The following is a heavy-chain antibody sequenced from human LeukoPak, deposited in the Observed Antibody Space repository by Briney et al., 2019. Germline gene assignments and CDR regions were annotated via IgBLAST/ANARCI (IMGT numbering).Heavy chain of an antibody. CDR1: EFSFSDYY. J-gene: IGHJ4*02. Sequence: GGSLRLSCAASEFSFSDYYMSWIRQAPGKGLEWVSYISESGYTIYYADSVKGRFTISRDNAKNSLYLQMNSLRAEDTGVYYCAKDRIGYCSSASCPYDYWGQGTLVTVSS. D-gene: IGHD2-2*03. CDR2: ISESGYTI. CDR3: AKDRIGYCSSASCPYDY. V-gene: IGHV3-11*04.